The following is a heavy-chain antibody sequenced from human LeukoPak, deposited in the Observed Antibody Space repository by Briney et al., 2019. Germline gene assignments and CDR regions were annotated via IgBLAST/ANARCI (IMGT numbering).Heavy chain of an antibody. CDR2: IIPIFGTA. V-gene: IGHV1-69*13. CDR1: GGTFSSYA. D-gene: IGHD3-16*01. CDR3: ATRRLNAFDI. J-gene: IGHJ3*02. Sequence: ASVKVSCKASGGTFSSYAISWVRQAPGQGLEWMGGIIPIFGTANYAQKFQGRVTITADESTITAYMELSSLRSEDTAVYYCATRRLNAFDIWGQGTMVTVSS.